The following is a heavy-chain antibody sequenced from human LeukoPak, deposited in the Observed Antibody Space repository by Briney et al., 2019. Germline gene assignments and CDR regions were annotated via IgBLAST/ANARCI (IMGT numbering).Heavy chain of an antibody. Sequence: GASVKFSCKASGGTFSSYAISWVRQAPGQGLEWMGGIIPIFGTANYAQKFQGRVTITADKSTSTAYMELSSLRSEDTAVYYCARGDPDRGYSYGFGYWGQGTLVTVSS. CDR1: GGTFSSYA. V-gene: IGHV1-69*06. J-gene: IGHJ4*02. CDR3: ARGDPDRGYSYGFGY. CDR2: IIPIFGTA. D-gene: IGHD5-18*01.